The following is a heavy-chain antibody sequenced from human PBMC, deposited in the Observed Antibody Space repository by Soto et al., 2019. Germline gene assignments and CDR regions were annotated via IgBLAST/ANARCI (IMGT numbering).Heavy chain of an antibody. Sequence: PGGSLRLSCAASGFTFDDYAMHWVRQAPGKGLEWVSGLSWNSGSIAYADSVKGRFTISRDNAKNSLYLQMNSLRAEGTALYYCARGTGGYYYSNWFDPWGQGTLVTVSS. CDR1: GFTFDDYA. V-gene: IGHV3-9*01. D-gene: IGHD3-22*01. CDR3: ARGTGGYYYSNWFDP. CDR2: LSWNSGSI. J-gene: IGHJ5*02.